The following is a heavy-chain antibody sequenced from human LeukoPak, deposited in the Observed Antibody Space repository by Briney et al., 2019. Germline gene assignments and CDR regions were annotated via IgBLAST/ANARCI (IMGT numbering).Heavy chain of an antibody. J-gene: IGHJ4*02. Sequence: GGSLRLSCVASGFTFSGSAMHWVRQASGKGLEWVGRIRSKANNYATAYAASVKGRFTISRDDSKNTAYLQMNSLKTEDTAVYYCWTYDNSGYSMLEFDYWGQGTLVTVSS. CDR2: IRSKANNYAT. D-gene: IGHD3-22*01. V-gene: IGHV3-73*01. CDR1: GFTFSGSA. CDR3: WTYDNSGYSMLEFDY.